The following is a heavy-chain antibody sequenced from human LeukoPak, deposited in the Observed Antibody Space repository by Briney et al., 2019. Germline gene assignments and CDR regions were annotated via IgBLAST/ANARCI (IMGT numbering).Heavy chain of an antibody. D-gene: IGHD2-2*01. CDR1: GFTFSDYY. CDR2: IMQDGSEK. Sequence: GGSLRLSCAASGFTFSDYYMSWVRQAPGKGLEWVANIMQDGSEKYYVDSVKGRFSISRDNVKSSLYLQMDSLRAEDTAVYYCARERIYSTSWNAFETWGQGTMVTVSS. J-gene: IGHJ3*02. V-gene: IGHV3-7*01. CDR3: ARERIYSTSWNAFET.